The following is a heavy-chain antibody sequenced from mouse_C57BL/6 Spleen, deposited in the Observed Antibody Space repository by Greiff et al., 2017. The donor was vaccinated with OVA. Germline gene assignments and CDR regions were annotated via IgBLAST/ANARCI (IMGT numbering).Heavy chain of an antibody. CDR1: GFTFSSYA. CDR2: ISDGGSYT. Sequence: EVMLVESGGGLVKPGGSLKLSCAASGFTFSSYAMSWVRQTPDKRLEWVATISDGGSYTYYPDNVKGRFTISRDNAKNNLYLQMSQLKSEDTAMYYCARPYGSSYWYFDVWGTGTTVTVSS. J-gene: IGHJ1*03. CDR3: ARPYGSSYWYFDV. V-gene: IGHV5-4*03. D-gene: IGHD1-1*01.